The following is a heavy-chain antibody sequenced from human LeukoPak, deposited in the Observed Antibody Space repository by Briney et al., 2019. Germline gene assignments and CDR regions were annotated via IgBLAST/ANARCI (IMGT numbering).Heavy chain of an antibody. CDR3: ARDLAAAALGY. V-gene: IGHV4-61*02. CDR1: GDSISSGSYY. Sequence: PSQTLSLTCTVSGDSISSGSYYWSWIRQPAGKGLEWIGRIYTSGSTNYNPSLKSRVTISVDTSKNQFSLKLSSVTAADTAVYYCARDLAAAALGYWGQGTLVTVSS. J-gene: IGHJ4*02. D-gene: IGHD6-13*01. CDR2: IYTSGST.